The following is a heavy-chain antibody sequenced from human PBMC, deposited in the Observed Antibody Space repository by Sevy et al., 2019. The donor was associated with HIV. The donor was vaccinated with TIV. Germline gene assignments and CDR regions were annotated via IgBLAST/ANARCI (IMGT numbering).Heavy chain of an antibody. D-gene: IGHD3-10*01. V-gene: IGHV3-48*02. CDR1: GFTFSSYS. CDR3: ARDGVMVRGVIITNWLDP. CDR2: ISSSSSTI. J-gene: IGHJ5*02. Sequence: GGSLRLSCAASGFTFSSYSMNWVRQAPGKGLEWVSYISSSSSTIYYADSVKGRFTISRDNAKNSLYLQMNSLRDEDTAVYYCARDGVMVRGVIITNWLDPWGQGTLVTVSS.